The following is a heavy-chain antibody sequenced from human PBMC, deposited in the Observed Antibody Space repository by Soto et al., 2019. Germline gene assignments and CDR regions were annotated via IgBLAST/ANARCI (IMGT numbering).Heavy chain of an antibody. CDR2: ISGSGGST. CDR3: AKDSGLRWFGEFSK. D-gene: IGHD3-10*01. CDR1: GFTFSSYA. J-gene: IGHJ4*02. V-gene: IGHV3-23*01. Sequence: GSLRLSCAASGFTFSSYAMSWVRQASGKGLEWVSAISGSGGSTYYADSVKGRFTISRDNSKNTLYLQMNSLRAEDTAVYYCAKDSGLRWFGEFSKWGQGTLVTVSS.